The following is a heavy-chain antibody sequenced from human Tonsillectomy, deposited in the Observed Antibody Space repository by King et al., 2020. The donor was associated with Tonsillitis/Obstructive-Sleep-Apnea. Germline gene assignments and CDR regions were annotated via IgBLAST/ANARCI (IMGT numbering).Heavy chain of an antibody. V-gene: IGHV3-30*04. D-gene: IGHD6-19*01. CDR2: ISYDGSNK. CDR1: GFTFSSYA. CDR3: AREGGRSSGWPHFDY. J-gene: IGHJ4*02. Sequence: VQLVESGGGVVQPGRSLRLSCAASGFTFSSYAMHWVRQAPGKGLEWVALISYDGSNKYYADSVKGRFTISRDNSKNTLYVQMNSLRPEDTAVYYCAREGGRSSGWPHFDYWGQGTLVTVSS.